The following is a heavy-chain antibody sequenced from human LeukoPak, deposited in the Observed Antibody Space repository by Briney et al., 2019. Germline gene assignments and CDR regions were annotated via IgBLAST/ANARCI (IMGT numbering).Heavy chain of an antibody. V-gene: IGHV4-34*01. CDR2: INHSGST. D-gene: IGHD2-2*01. CDR3: ARPYCSSTSCYHYMDV. J-gene: IGHJ6*03. Sequence: SETLSLTCTVSGGSISSYYWSWIRQPPGKGLEWIGEINHSGSTNYNPSLKSRVTISVDTSKNQFSLKLSSVTAADTAVYYCARPYCSSTSCYHYMDVWGKGTTVTISS. CDR1: GGSISSYY.